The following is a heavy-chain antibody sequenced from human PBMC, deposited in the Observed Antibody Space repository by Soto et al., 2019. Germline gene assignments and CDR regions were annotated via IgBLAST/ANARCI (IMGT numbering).Heavy chain of an antibody. Sequence: GGSLRLSCAASGFTFSSYWMSWVRQAPGKGLEWVANIKQEGSEKYYVDSVKGRVTISRDNAKNSLYLQMNSLRAEDTAVYYCARDLKDDFWSGYPNDAFDIWGQGTMVTVSS. CDR2: IKQEGSEK. D-gene: IGHD3-3*01. CDR1: GFTFSSYW. V-gene: IGHV3-7*01. CDR3: ARDLKDDFWSGYPNDAFDI. J-gene: IGHJ3*02.